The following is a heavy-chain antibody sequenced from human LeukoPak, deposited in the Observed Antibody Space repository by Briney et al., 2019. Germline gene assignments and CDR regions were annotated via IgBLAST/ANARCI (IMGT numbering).Heavy chain of an antibody. Sequence: GGSLRLSCAVSGFTFSSRGMQWVRQAPGKGLGWVAFISFDETNQYYADSLKGRFTISRDNSHNTLYLQMNSLTAEDRPVYYFARDSDEFFSNWLFPDYWGQGSLVIVSS. CDR3: ARDSDEFFSNWLFPDY. CDR2: ISFDETNQ. D-gene: IGHD3-22*01. J-gene: IGHJ4*02. CDR1: GFTFSSRG. V-gene: IGHV3-30*03.